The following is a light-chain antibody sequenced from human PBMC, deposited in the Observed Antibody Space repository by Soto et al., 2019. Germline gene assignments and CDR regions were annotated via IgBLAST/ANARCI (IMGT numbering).Light chain of an antibody. Sequence: QSVLTQPPSVSAAPGREVTISCSGSTSNIGNNYVSWYQHLPGTAPKLLIYDNNKRPSGIPDRFSGSKSGTSATLGITGLQTGDKADYYCGAWDSSLSFWVFGGRTKLTVL. J-gene: IGLJ3*02. CDR2: DNN. V-gene: IGLV1-51*01. CDR3: GAWDSSLSFWV. CDR1: TSNIGNNY.